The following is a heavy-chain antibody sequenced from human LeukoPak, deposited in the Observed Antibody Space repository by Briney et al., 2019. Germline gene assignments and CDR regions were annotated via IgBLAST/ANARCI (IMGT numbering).Heavy chain of an antibody. Sequence: SMKVSCKASGDTFNSYAINWVRQAPGQGPEWMGRITPFLGIANYPQKSQGRVTITADESTTTAYMELSSLRSEDTAVYYCAREACREMGLMWPRLGGQDCRYDHWGQGTLVTVSS. CDR2: ITPFLGIA. J-gene: IGHJ4*02. CDR1: GDTFNSYA. CDR3: AREACREMGLMWPRLGGQDCRYDH. D-gene: IGHD3-16*01. V-gene: IGHV1-69*04.